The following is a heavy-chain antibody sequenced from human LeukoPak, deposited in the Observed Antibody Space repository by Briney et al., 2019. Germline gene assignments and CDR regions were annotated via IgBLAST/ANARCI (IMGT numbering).Heavy chain of an antibody. J-gene: IGHJ5*02. CDR1: GFSFSNYA. V-gene: IGHV3-30*02. CDR3: ARVGSGTKEAPRGWFDP. Sequence: GGSLRPSCAASGFSFSNYAMHWVRQAPGKGLKWVAFIRYDGSNTYYADSVKGRFTISRDNSKNTLYLQMNSLRAEDTAVYYCARVGSGTKEAPRGWFDPWGQGTLVTVSS. D-gene: IGHD2-15*01. CDR2: IRYDGSNT.